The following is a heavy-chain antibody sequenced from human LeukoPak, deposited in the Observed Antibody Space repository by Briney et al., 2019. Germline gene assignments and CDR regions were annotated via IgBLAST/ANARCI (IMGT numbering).Heavy chain of an antibody. CDR2: IWYDGGNK. CDR3: AKVDYGGNSRYFDY. J-gene: IGHJ4*02. CDR1: GFTFSSYG. D-gene: IGHD4-17*01. V-gene: IGHV3-33*06. Sequence: GGSLRLSCAASGFTFSSYGMHWVRQAPGKGLEWVAVIWYDGGNKYYADSVKGRFTISRDNSKNTLYLQMNSLRAEDTAVYYCAKVDYGGNSRYFDYWGQGTLVTVSS.